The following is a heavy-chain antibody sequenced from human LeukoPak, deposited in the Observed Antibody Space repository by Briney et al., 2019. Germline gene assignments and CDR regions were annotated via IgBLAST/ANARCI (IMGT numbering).Heavy chain of an antibody. V-gene: IGHV4-34*01. CDR3: ARVGHYDILTGSFVSRDFDY. CDR2: INHSGST. CDR1: GGSFSGYY. D-gene: IGHD3-9*01. Sequence: SETLSLTCAVYGGSFSGYYWSWIRQPPGKGLEWIGEINHSGSTNYNPSLKSRVTISVDTSKNQFSLKLSSVTAADTAVYYCARVGHYDILTGSFVSRDFDYWGQGTLVTVS. J-gene: IGHJ4*02.